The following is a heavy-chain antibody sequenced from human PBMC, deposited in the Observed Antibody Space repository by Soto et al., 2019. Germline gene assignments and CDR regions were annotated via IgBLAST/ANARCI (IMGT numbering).Heavy chain of an antibody. Sequence: SLILSCAASGFTFSSYAMHWVRQAPGKGLEWVAVISYDGSNKYYADSVKGRFTISRDNSKNTLYLQMNSLRAEDTAMYYCAREERLKRYWSSTSCHGNWIDPWGQGTLVTVAS. CDR3: AREERLKRYWSSTSCHGNWIDP. D-gene: IGHD2-2*01. V-gene: IGHV3-30-3*01. CDR2: ISYDGSNK. CDR1: GFTFSSYA. J-gene: IGHJ5*02.